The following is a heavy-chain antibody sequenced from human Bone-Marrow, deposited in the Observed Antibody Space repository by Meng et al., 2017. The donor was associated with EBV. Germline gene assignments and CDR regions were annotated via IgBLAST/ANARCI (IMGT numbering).Heavy chain of an antibody. CDR1: GDTLTNYG. V-gene: IGHV1-69*01. Sequence: HVQLVRAGGGVKKAGSSVRVSCRGSGDTLTNYGISWVRQAPGQGLEWMGGILPVSGTTNYAQKFQDRLTITADESTNTAYMDLSSLGFEDTAMYYCAAPKYCSGTSCYEVFDFWGQGSLVTVSS. CDR3: AAPKYCSGTSCYEVFDF. CDR2: ILPVSGTT. J-gene: IGHJ4*02. D-gene: IGHD2-2*01.